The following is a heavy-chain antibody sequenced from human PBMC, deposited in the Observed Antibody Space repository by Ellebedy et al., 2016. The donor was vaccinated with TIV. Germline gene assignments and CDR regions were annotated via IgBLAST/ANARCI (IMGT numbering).Heavy chain of an antibody. Sequence: GESLKISCAASGFTFSDYYMSWIRQAPGKGLEWVSYISSSGSTIYYANSVKGRFTISRDNAKNSLYLQMNSLRAEDTAVYYCASSETWSNWFDPWGQGTLVTVSS. D-gene: IGHD1-1*01. CDR1: GFTFSDYY. CDR3: ASSETWSNWFDP. CDR2: ISSSGSTI. V-gene: IGHV3-11*01. J-gene: IGHJ5*02.